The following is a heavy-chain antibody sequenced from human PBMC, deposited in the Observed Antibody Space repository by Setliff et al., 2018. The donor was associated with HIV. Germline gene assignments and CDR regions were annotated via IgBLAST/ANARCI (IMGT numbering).Heavy chain of an antibody. V-gene: IGHV1-3*01. J-gene: IGHJ6*02. CDR2: INAGNGNT. Sequence: ASVKVSCKASGYTFTSYAMHWVRQAPGQRLEWMGWINAGNGNTKYSQKFQGRVTITRDTSASTAYMELSSLRSEDTAGYYCARDRLLYWYSSGWPYYCYGMDVWGQGTTVTVSS. CDR1: GYTFTSYA. D-gene: IGHD6-19*01. CDR3: ARDRLLYWYSSGWPYYCYGMDV.